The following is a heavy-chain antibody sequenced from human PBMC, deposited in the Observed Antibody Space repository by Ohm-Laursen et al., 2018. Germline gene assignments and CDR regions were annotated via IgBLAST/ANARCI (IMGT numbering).Heavy chain of an antibody. V-gene: IGHV1-8*02. J-gene: IGHJ3*02. CDR1: GYTFTSYD. CDR3: ASPTVTTTTNAFDI. D-gene: IGHD4-17*01. CDR2: MNPNSGNT. Sequence: SVKVSCKASGYTFTSYDINWVRQATGQGLEWMGWMNPNSGNTGYAQKFQGRVTMTRNTSINTAYMELSSLRSEDTAVYYCASPTVTTTTNAFDIWGQGTMVTVSS.